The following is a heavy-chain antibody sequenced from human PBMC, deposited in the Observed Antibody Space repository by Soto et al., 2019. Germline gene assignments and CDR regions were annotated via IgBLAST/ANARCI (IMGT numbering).Heavy chain of an antibody. Sequence: QLQLQESGSGLVTPSHTLSLTCTVSGGSISNAAYSWIWIRQPPGKGLEWIGYIYPSGMPFYNPSLMSRVTISIDRSNDQFSLNLKSVTAADTAVYYCARERGGYGLFDSWGQGTLVTVSS. J-gene: IGHJ4*02. D-gene: IGHD5-18*01. CDR3: ARERGGYGLFDS. V-gene: IGHV4-30-2*01. CDR2: IYPSGMP. CDR1: GGSISNAAYS.